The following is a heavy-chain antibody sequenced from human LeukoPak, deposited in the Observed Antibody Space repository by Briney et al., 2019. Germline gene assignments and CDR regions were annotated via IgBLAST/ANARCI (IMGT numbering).Heavy chain of an antibody. Sequence: QPGGSLRLSCAASGFTFRSYSMHWVRQAPGKGLVWVSRINSDGSTTNYADSVKGRFTISRDNAKNTLYLQMNSLRAEDTAVYYCVRGITMIRGVNGLQDYWGQGTLVTVSS. CDR1: GFTFRSYS. J-gene: IGHJ4*02. CDR2: INSDGSTT. CDR3: VRGITMIRGVNGLQDY. V-gene: IGHV3-74*01. D-gene: IGHD3-10*01.